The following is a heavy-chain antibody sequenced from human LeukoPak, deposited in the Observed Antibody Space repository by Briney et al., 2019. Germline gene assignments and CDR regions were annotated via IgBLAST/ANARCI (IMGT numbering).Heavy chain of an antibody. J-gene: IGHJ3*02. CDR3: ARPYDYGVHDAFDI. D-gene: IGHD4-17*01. V-gene: IGHV4-59*01. Sequence: PSGTLSLTCTVSGGSISSYYWSWIRQPPGKGLEWIGCIYYSGSTNYNPSLKSRVTISVDTSKNQFSLKLSSVTAADTAVYYCARPYDYGVHDAFDIWGQGTMVTVS. CDR1: GGSISSYY. CDR2: IYYSGST.